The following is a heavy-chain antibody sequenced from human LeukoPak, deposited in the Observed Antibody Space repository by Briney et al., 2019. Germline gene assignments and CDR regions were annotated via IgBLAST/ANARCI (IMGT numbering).Heavy chain of an antibody. J-gene: IGHJ5*02. D-gene: IGHD3-9*01. V-gene: IGHV3-21*01. CDR2: ISSSSSYI. CDR1: GFTFSSYS. Sequence: GGSLRLSCGASGFTFSSYSMNCVRQALGEGLEWVSSISSSSSYIYYADSVKGRFTISRDNAKNSLYLQMNSLRAEDTAVYYCARDTIFSTWGQGTLVTVSS. CDR3: ARDTIFST.